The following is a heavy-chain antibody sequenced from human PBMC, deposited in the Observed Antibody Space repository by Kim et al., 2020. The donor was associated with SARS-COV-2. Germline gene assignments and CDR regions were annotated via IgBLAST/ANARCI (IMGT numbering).Heavy chain of an antibody. Sequence: ASVKVSCKASGYIFDDYAITWVRQAPGQGLEWMGWTATYTGNTKYAQKLQDRVTMTRDPSSSTFYMYLRSLTSDDPAVYYCARGGTANYDYLGQGILVTVSS. CDR1: GYIFDDYA. D-gene: IGHD2-8*02. J-gene: IGHJ4*02. V-gene: IGHV1-18*01. CDR2: TATYTGNT. CDR3: ARGGTANYDY.